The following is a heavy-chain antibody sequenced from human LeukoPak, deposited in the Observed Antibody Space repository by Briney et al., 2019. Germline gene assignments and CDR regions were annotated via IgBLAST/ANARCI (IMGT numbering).Heavy chain of an antibody. CDR2: IIPIFGTA. V-gene: IGHV1-69*01. Sequence: SVKVSCKASGGTFSSYAISWVRQAPGQGLEWMGGIIPIFGTANYAQKFQGRVTITADESTSTAYMELSSLRSEDTAVYYCAINVDTAMVLFDYWGQGTLVTVSS. D-gene: IGHD5-18*01. J-gene: IGHJ4*02. CDR1: GGTFSSYA. CDR3: AINVDTAMVLFDY.